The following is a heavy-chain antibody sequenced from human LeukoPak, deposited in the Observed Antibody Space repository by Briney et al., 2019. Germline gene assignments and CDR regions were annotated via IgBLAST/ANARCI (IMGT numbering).Heavy chain of an antibody. CDR3: ASGTTVTNFAY. CDR2: ISSSGGIT. D-gene: IGHD4-17*01. V-gene: IGHV3-23*01. J-gene: IGHJ4*02. CDR1: GFTVSSNY. Sequence: GGSLRLSCAASGFTVSSNYMSWVRQAPGKGLEWVSAISSSGGITYYADSVKGRFTISRDNSKNTLYLEMNSLRAEDTAVYYCASGTTVTNFAYWGQGTLVTVSS.